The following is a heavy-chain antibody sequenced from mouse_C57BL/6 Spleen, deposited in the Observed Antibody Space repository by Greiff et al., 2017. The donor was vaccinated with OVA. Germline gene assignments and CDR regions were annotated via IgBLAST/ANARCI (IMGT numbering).Heavy chain of an antibody. CDR3: ARRGLSYGSSYGYFDV. CDR2: IDPSDSET. D-gene: IGHD1-1*01. CDR1: GYTFTSYW. Sequence: QVQLQQPGAELVRPGSSVKLSCKASGYTFTSYWMHWVKQRPIQGLEWIGNIDPSDSETHYNQKFKDKATLTVDKSSSTAYMQLSSLTSEDSAVYYCARRGLSYGSSYGYFDVWGKGTTVTVSS. J-gene: IGHJ1*03. V-gene: IGHV1-52*01.